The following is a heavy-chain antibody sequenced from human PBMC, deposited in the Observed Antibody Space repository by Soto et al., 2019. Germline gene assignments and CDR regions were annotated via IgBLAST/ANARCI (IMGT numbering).Heavy chain of an antibody. CDR3: ARSPYGAWYYFHY. CDR2: ISSISTTI. Sequence: EVQLVESGGGLVQPGGSLRLSCAASGFTFSDYSMTWVRPAPGKGLEWISYISSISTTIYYADSVKGRFTISRDNAKNSLYLQMNSLRDEDTAVYYCARSPYGAWYYFHYWGQGTLVTVSS. D-gene: IGHD2-21*02. V-gene: IGHV3-48*02. J-gene: IGHJ4*02. CDR1: GFTFSDYS.